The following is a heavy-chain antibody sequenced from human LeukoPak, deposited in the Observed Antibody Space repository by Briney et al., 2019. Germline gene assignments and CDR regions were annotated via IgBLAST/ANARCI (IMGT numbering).Heavy chain of an antibody. V-gene: IGHV3-23*01. CDR3: AKRSSWYDY. CDR2: ISGNGGTT. CDR1: GFTFSSHG. J-gene: IGHJ4*02. Sequence: TGGSLRLSCAASGFTFSSHGMSWVRQAPGKGLEWVSGISGNGGTTYYADSVKGRFTISRDSSKNTLYLQMNSLKVEDTALYYCAKRSSWYDYWGQGTLATVSS. D-gene: IGHD3-3*01.